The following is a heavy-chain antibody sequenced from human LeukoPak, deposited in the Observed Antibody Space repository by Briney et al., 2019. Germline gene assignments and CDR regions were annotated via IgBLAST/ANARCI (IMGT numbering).Heavy chain of an antibody. D-gene: IGHD3-22*01. J-gene: IGHJ3*02. CDR1: GGTFSSYG. Sequence: SVKVSCKASGGTFSSYGISWVRQAPGQGLEWMGGIIPIFGTANYAQKFQGRVTVTADESTSTAFLERSSLRSEDTAVYYCARQQGTYYYDSSGRPGAFDIWGQGTMVTVSS. CDR3: ARQQGTYYYDSSGRPGAFDI. CDR2: IIPIFGTA. V-gene: IGHV1-69*13.